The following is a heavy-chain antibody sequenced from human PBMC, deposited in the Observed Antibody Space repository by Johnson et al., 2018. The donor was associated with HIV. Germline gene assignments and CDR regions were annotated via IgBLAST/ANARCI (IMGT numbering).Heavy chain of an antibody. CDR3: AREKEMTRLGAFDV. CDR2: ISGSDGAI. CDR1: GFTFSSYD. J-gene: IGHJ3*01. Sequence: VQLVESGGGLVQPGGSLRPSCAASGFTFSSYDMHWVRQATGKGLEWVSYISGSDGAIWYADSVKGRFTVSRDNAKNSFYLQMNSLRAEDTAIYYCAREKEMTRLGAFDVWGQGTVVTVSS. D-gene: IGHD3-16*01. V-gene: IGHV3-48*03.